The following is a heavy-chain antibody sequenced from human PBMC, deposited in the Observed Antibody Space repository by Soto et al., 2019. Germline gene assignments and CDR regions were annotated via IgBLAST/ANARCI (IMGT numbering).Heavy chain of an antibody. D-gene: IGHD2-8*01. CDR1: GFAFGDRP. CDR3: VSWVSAHFDF. V-gene: IGHV3-23*01. Sequence: QTGGSLRLSCAASGFAFGDRPMTWVRQAPGKALEWVSTINENGANTHYPDSVKGRFTISSDNSQNTVDLQMNSLRADDTALYYCVSWVSAHFDFWGRGALVTVSS. J-gene: IGHJ4*02. CDR2: INENGANT.